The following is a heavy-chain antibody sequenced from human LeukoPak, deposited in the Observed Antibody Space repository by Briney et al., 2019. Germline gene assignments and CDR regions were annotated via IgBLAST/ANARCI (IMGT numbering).Heavy chain of an antibody. V-gene: IGHV4-59*12. J-gene: IGHJ4*02. D-gene: IGHD2-8*01. CDR2: IHYSGST. CDR3: ARDKYCTSGVCYFDY. CDR1: GGSTSTYY. Sequence: SETLSLTCTVSGGSTSTYYWSWIRQHPGKGLEWIGYIHYSGSTYYNPSLKTRVTISMDTSKNQLSLKSQSVTAADTAVYYCARDKYCTSGVCYFDYWGQGTLVTVSS.